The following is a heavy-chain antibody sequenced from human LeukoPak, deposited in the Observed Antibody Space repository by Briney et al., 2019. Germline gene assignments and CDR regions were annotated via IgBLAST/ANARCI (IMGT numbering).Heavy chain of an antibody. V-gene: IGHV4-59*08. D-gene: IGHD3-9*01. J-gene: IGHJ4*02. CDR2: ISYSGST. CDR3: ARLSDRILGSYYFDY. CDR1: GGSISSHY. Sequence: SSETLSLTCTVSGGSISSHYWNWIRQPPGKGPEWIGHISYSGSTNYNPSLKSRVTISVDTSKNHYSLKLSSVTAADTAVYYCARLSDRILGSYYFDYWGQGTLVTVSS.